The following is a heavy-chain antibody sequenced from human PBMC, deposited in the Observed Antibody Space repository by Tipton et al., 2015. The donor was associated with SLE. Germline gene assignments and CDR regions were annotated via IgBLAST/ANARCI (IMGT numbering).Heavy chain of an antibody. CDR1: GGSINSYY. V-gene: IGHV4-59*01. D-gene: IGHD3-22*01. CDR2: IYYSGST. J-gene: IGHJ3*02. CDR3: ARLTYYYDSSGPFDI. Sequence: TLSLTCTVSGGSINSYYWSWIRQPPGKGLEWIGNIYYSGSTNYNPSLKSRVTISVDTPKNQFSLKLSSVTAADTAVYYCARLTYYYDSSGPFDIWGQGTMVTVSS.